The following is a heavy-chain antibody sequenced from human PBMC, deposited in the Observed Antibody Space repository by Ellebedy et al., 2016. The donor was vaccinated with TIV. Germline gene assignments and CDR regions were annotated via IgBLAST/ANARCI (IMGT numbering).Heavy chain of an antibody. CDR3: ARDQWLGRAYYFDS. J-gene: IGHJ4*02. Sequence: GGSLRLSCATSGFTFSNYWMTRVRQAPGKGLEWVANIKQDGSEKYYVDSVKGRFSIPRDNTKNSLYLQMNSLTDEDTAVYYCARDQWLGRAYYFDSWGQGTLVTVSS. D-gene: IGHD6-19*01. CDR2: IKQDGSEK. V-gene: IGHV3-7*01. CDR1: GFTFSNYW.